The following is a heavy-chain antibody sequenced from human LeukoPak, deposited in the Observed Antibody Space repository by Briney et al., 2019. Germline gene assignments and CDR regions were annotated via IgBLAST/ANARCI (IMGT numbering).Heavy chain of an antibody. J-gene: IGHJ4*02. D-gene: IGHD1-26*01. V-gene: IGHV3-23*01. CDR2: ISGSGGST. CDR3: TTDLEISGSYYDY. Sequence: GGPLRLSCAASGFTFSSYAMSWVRQAPGKGLEWVSAISGSGGSTYYADSVKGRFTISRDNSKNTLYLQMNSLRAEDTAVYYCTTDLEISGSYYDYWGQGTLVTVSS. CDR1: GFTFSSYA.